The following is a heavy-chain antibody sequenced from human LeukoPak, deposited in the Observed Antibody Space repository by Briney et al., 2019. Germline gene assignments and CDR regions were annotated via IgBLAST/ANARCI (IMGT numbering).Heavy chain of an antibody. Sequence: ASVKVSCKASGGTFSSYAISWVRQAPGQGLEWMGGIIPIFGTANYAQKFQGRVTITTDESTRTAYMELRSLTSDDTAVFYCARDQYDSVWGSYRPYFDFWGQGTLVTVSS. J-gene: IGHJ4*02. CDR3: ARDQYDSVWGSYRPYFDF. CDR2: IIPIFGTA. V-gene: IGHV1-69*05. CDR1: GGTFSSYA. D-gene: IGHD3-16*02.